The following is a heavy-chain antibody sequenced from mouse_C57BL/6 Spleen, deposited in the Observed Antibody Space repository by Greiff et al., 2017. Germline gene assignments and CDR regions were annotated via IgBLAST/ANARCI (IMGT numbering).Heavy chain of an antibody. Sequence: EVQLQQSGAELVRPGASVKLSCTASGFNIKDDYMHWVKQRPEQGLEWIGWIDPENGDTEYASKFQGKATITADTSSNTAYLQLSSLTSEDTAVYYCLYGSSYGAMDYWGQGTSVTGSS. CDR3: LYGSSYGAMDY. D-gene: IGHD1-1*01. J-gene: IGHJ4*01. CDR2: IDPENGDT. CDR1: GFNIKDDY. V-gene: IGHV14-4*01.